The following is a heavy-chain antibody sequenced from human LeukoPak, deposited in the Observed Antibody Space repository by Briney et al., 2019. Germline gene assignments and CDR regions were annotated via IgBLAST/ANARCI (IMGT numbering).Heavy chain of an antibody. CDR3: ARFKRAGGWSYFDY. J-gene: IGHJ4*02. V-gene: IGHV4-59*01. CDR1: GGSISSYY. D-gene: IGHD6-19*01. Sequence: SETLSLTCTVSGGSISSYYWSWIRQPPGKGLEWIGHIYNSGSTNYSPSLKSRVTISVDTSKNQFSLKLSSVAAADTAVYYCARFKRAGGWSYFDYWGQGTLVTVSS. CDR2: IYNSGST.